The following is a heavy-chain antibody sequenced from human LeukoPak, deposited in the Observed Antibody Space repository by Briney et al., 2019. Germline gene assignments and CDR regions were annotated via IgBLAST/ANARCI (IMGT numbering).Heavy chain of an antibody. D-gene: IGHD6-13*01. CDR1: GYTFTSYG. J-gene: IGHJ4*02. Sequence: ASVKVSCKASGYTFTSYGISWVRQAPGQGLEWMGWISAYNGNTNYAQKLQGRVTMTTDTSTSTAYMELRSLRSDDTAVYYCARDLRRWQQLVLEIDYWGQGTLVTVSS. V-gene: IGHV1-18*01. CDR3: ARDLRRWQQLVLEIDY. CDR2: ISAYNGNT.